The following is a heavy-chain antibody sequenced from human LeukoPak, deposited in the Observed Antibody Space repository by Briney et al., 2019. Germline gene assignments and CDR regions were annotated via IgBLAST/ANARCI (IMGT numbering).Heavy chain of an antibody. CDR3: ARGYSSDNWFDP. D-gene: IGHD6-19*01. Sequence: GASVKVSCKASGYTFTGYYMHWVRQAPGQGLEWMGRINPNSGGTNYAQKFQGRVTMTRDTSISTAYMELSRLTSDDTAVYYCARGYSSDNWFDPWGQGTLVTVSS. CDR1: GYTFTGYY. V-gene: IGHV1-2*06. J-gene: IGHJ5*02. CDR2: INPNSGGT.